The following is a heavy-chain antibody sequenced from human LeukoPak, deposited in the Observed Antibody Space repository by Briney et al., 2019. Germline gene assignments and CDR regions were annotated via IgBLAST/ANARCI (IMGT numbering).Heavy chain of an antibody. D-gene: IGHD4-23*01. CDR2: IRSKANSYAT. CDR3: TRLVFGGNGNDC. CDR1: GFTFSGSA. J-gene: IGHJ4*02. Sequence: PGGSLRLSCAASGFTFSGSAMHWVRQASGKGLEWVGRIRSKANSYATAYAASVKGRFTISRDDSKNTAYLQMNSLKTEDTAVYYCTRLVFGGNGNDCWGQGTLVTVSS. V-gene: IGHV3-73*01.